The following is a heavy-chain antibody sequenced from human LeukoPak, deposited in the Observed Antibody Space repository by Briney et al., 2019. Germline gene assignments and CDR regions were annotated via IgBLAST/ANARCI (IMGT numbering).Heavy chain of an antibody. CDR2: ISAYNDNT. CDR1: GYTLTNYG. J-gene: IGHJ4*02. D-gene: IGHD2-15*01. Sequence: ASVTVSCTASGYTLTNYGVSWVRQAPGQGLEWMGWISAYNDNTNYAQKLQGRVTMTTDTSTSKAYMELRSLRSDDTAVYYCARYCSGGSCYYGIFDYWGQGTLVTVSS. V-gene: IGHV1-18*01. CDR3: ARYCSGGSCYYGIFDY.